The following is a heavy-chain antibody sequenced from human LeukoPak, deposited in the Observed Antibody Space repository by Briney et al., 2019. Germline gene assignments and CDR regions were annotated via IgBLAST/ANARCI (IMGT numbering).Heavy chain of an antibody. CDR2: IYYSGST. D-gene: IGHD3-10*01. V-gene: IGHV4-39*01. Sequence: SETLSLTCSVSGGSISSSSTYYWGWIRQPPGKGLEWIGSIYYSGSTYYNPSLKSRVTISVDTSKNQFSLKLSSVTAADTAVYYCARPLGHDSGGDYWGQGTLVTVSP. CDR1: GGSISSSSTYY. J-gene: IGHJ4*02. CDR3: ARPLGHDSGGDY.